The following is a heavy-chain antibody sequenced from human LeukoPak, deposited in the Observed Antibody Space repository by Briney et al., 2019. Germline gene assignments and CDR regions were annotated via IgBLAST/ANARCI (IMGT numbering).Heavy chain of an antibody. CDR2: IYYSGST. CDR1: GGSISSYY. CDR3: ARVVYCSSTSCYPIDY. Sequence: PSETLSLTCTVSGGSISSYYWSWNRQPPGKGLEWIGYIYYSGSTNYNPSLKSRVTISVDTSKNQFSLKLSSVTAADTAVYYCARVVYCSSTSCYPIDYWGQGTLVTVSS. V-gene: IGHV4-59*12. J-gene: IGHJ4*02. D-gene: IGHD2-2*01.